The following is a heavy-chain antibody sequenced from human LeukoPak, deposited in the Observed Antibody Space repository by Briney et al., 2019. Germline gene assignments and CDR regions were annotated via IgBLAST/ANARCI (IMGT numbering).Heavy chain of an antibody. J-gene: IGHJ6*02. V-gene: IGHV1-2*02. CDR3: ARVFKVRGVIIVNGMDV. D-gene: IGHD3-10*01. CDR1: GYTFTGYY. Sequence: ASVKVSCKASGYTFTGYYMHWVRQAPGQGLEWTGWINPNSGGTNYAQKFQGRVTTTRDTSISTAYMELSRLRSDDTAVYYCARVFKVRGVIIVNGMDVWGQGTTVTVSS. CDR2: INPNSGGT.